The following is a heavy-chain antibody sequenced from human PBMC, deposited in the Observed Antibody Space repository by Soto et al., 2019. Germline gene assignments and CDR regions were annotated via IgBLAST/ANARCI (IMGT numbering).Heavy chain of an antibody. CDR1: GFTFSGYA. J-gene: IGHJ6*02. CDR3: ARYGWAVAGNYYYYGMDV. CDR2: ILFDGRNK. V-gene: IGHV3-30*04. Sequence: PGGSLRLSCAASGFTFSGYAMHWVRQAPGKGLEWVASILFDGRNKYYADSVKGRFTISRDNSKSTLYLQVNSLRAEDTAVYYCARYGWAVAGNYYYYGMDVWGQGTTVTVSS. D-gene: IGHD6-19*01.